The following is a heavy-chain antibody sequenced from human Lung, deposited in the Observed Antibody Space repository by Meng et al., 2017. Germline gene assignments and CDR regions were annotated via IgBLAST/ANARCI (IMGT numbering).Heavy chain of an antibody. CDR1: GYTFTDYY. V-gene: IGHV1-2*02. CDR3: ARELRATSGSYAFDY. J-gene: IGHJ4*02. CDR2: INPNSGGT. Sequence: ASVKVSCKASGYTFTDYYMHGVRQAPGQGLEWMGWINPNSGGTNYAQKFQGRVTMTRDTSISTADMELNRLRSDDTAVYYCARELRATSGSYAFDYWGQGTLVTVSS. D-gene: IGHD1-26*01.